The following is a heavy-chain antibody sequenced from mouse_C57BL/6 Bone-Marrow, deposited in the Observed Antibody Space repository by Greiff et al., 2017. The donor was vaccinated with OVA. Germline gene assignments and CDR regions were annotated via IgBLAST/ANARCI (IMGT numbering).Heavy chain of an antibody. Sequence: EAGGGLVQPKGSLKLSCAASGFSFNTYAMHWVRQAPGKGLEWVARIRSKSNNYATYYADSVKDRFTISRDDLESMLYLQMNNLKTEDTARYYCVRHIDYWGQGTTLTVSS. J-gene: IGHJ2*01. CDR3: VRHIDY. CDR1: GFSFNTYA. CDR2: IRSKSNNYAT. V-gene: IGHV10-1*01.